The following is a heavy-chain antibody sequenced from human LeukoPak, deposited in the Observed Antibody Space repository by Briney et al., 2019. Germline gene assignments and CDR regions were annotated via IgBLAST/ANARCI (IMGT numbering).Heavy chain of an antibody. CDR1: GFTFSNYD. Sequence: PGGSLRLSCAASGFTFSNYDMSWVRQAPGEGLEWVSAISGSGGSTCNADSVKGRFTISRDNSKNTLYLQMNSLRAEDTAVYYCAKDHYGDYFSTGAFDIWGQGTMVIVSS. CDR3: AKDHYGDYFSTGAFDI. D-gene: IGHD4-17*01. J-gene: IGHJ3*02. V-gene: IGHV3-23*01. CDR2: ISGSGGST.